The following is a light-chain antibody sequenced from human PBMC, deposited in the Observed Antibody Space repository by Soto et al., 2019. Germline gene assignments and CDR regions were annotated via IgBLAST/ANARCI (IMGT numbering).Light chain of an antibody. V-gene: IGKV1-33*01. CDR3: QQYSHLIT. J-gene: IGKJ5*01. CDR1: QSIRYW. CDR2: DAS. Sequence: DIQMTQSPSTLPASVGDRVTITCRASQSIRYWLAWFQQKLGKAPKLLIYDASNLETGVPSRFSGSGSGTDFTFTISSLQPEDIATYYCQQYSHLITFGQGTRLEI.